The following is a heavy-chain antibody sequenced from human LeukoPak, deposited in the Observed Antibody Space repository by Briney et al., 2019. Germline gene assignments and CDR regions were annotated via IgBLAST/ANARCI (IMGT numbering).Heavy chain of an antibody. CDR2: ISSSSSYI. J-gene: IGHJ6*02. D-gene: IGHD3-9*01. Sequence: GGSLRLSCAASGFTFSTYAMSWVRQAPGKGLEWVSSISSSSSYIYYADSVKGRFTISRDNAKNSLYLQMNSLRAEDTAVYYCARDYYDILTGPEGGMDVWGQGTTVTVSS. V-gene: IGHV3-21*01. CDR1: GFTFSTYA. CDR3: ARDYYDILTGPEGGMDV.